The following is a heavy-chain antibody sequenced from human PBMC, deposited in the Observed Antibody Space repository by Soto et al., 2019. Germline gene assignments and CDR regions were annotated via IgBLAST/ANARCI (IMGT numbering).Heavy chain of an antibody. Sequence: SSETLSLTCTVSGDSISSRSHYWGWIRQPPGKGLEWIGSIYYSGSPYSNPSLKSRVTISVDTSTNQFSLKLSSVTAADTAVYYCARHELRGGLQWFDPWGQGTLVTVSS. V-gene: IGHV4-39*01. CDR3: ARHELRGGLQWFDP. CDR2: IYYSGSP. D-gene: IGHD5-18*01. J-gene: IGHJ5*02. CDR1: GDSISSRSHY.